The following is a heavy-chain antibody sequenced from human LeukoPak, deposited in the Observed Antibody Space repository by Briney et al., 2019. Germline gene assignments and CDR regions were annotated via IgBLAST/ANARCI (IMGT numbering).Heavy chain of an antibody. J-gene: IGHJ4*02. CDR1: GGSISSYY. CDR3: ARDMNSGSYPY. V-gene: IGHV4-59*01. Sequence: SETLSLTCTVSGGSISSYYWSWIRQPPGKGLEWSGYIYYSGSTNYNPSLKSRVTISVDTSKNQFSLKLSSVTAADTAVYYCARDMNSGSYPYWGQGTLVTVSS. CDR2: IYYSGST. D-gene: IGHD1-26*01.